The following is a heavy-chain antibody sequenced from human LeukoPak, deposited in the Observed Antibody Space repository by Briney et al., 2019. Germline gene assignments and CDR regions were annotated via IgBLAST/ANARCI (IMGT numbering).Heavy chain of an antibody. V-gene: IGHV3-74*01. CDR1: GFTFSSYW. CDR2: INSDGSST. Sequence: PGGSLRLSCAASGFTFSSYWMHWVRQTPGKGLVWVSRINSDGSSTSYADSVKGRFTISRDNAKNTLYLQMNSLRAEDTAVYYCARDHRSYYGDYFDYWGQGTLVTVSS. D-gene: IGHD1-26*01. J-gene: IGHJ4*02. CDR3: ARDHRSYYGDYFDY.